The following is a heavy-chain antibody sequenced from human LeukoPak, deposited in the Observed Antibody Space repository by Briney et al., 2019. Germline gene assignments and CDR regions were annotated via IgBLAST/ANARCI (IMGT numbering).Heavy chain of an antibody. D-gene: IGHD4-11*01. Sequence: SETLSLTCTVSGGSISSGSYYWSWIRQPAGKGLEWIGRIYTSGSTNYNPSLKSRVTISVDTSKNQFSLKLSSVTAADTAVYYCGWGNTKTTATAWGGQGTLVTVSS. CDR1: GGSISSGSYY. CDR2: IYTSGST. J-gene: IGHJ4*02. CDR3: GWGNTKTTATAW. V-gene: IGHV4-61*02.